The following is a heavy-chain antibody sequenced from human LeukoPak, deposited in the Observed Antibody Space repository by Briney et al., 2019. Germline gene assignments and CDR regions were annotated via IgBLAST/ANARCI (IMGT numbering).Heavy chain of an antibody. V-gene: IGHV3-33*01. D-gene: IGHD3-9*01. CDR3: ARAKSGYFDWLYLWGLDC. Sequence: GGSLRLSCGASGFTFSSFGMHWLRQAPGKGLEWVAIIWYDGSEKYYSDSVKGRFTISRDNSKSTVYLQMNSLRVEDTAVYYCARAKSGYFDWLYLWGLDCWGQGTLVTVSS. J-gene: IGHJ4*02. CDR2: IWYDGSEK. CDR1: GFTFSSFG.